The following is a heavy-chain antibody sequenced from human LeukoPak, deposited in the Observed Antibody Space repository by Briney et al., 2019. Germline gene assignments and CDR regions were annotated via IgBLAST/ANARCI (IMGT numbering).Heavy chain of an antibody. D-gene: IGHD6-13*01. CDR1: GGSISSSSYY. Sequence: DPSETLSLTCTVSGGSISSSSYYWGWIRQPPGKGLEWIGSIYYSGSTYYNPSLKSRVTISVDTSKNQFSLKLSSVTAADTAVYYCARHRAAADEPFDIWGQGTMVTVSS. CDR2: IYYSGST. CDR3: ARHRAAADEPFDI. J-gene: IGHJ3*02. V-gene: IGHV4-39*01.